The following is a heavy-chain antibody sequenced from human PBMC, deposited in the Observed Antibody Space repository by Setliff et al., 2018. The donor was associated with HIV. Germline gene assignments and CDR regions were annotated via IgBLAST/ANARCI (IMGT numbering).Heavy chain of an antibody. CDR3: ARDRICSGGSCYVGWFDP. CDR1: GVSFSSYY. D-gene: IGHD2-15*01. Sequence: ETLSLTCAVYGVSFSSYYWSWIRQPAGKGLEWIGHIYTSGTTNYNPSLKSRVTTSLDTSKNQFSLKLSSVTAADTAVYYCARDRICSGGSCYVGWFDPWGQGTLVTVSS. CDR2: IYTSGTT. J-gene: IGHJ5*02. V-gene: IGHV4-4*07.